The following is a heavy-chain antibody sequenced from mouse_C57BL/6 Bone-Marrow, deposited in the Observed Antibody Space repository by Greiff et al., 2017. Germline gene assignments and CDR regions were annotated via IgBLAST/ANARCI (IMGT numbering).Heavy chain of an antibody. CDR3: APPYYGSSYVYWYFDV. D-gene: IGHD1-1*01. CDR2: IYPRSGNT. V-gene: IGHV1-81*01. J-gene: IGHJ1*03. Sequence: QVQLQQSGAELARPGASVKLSCKASGYTFTSYGISWVKQRTGQGLEWIGEIYPRSGNTYYNEKFKGKATLTADTSSSTAYMELRSLTSEDSAVYVCAPPYYGSSYVYWYFDVWGTGTTVTVSS. CDR1: GYTFTSYG.